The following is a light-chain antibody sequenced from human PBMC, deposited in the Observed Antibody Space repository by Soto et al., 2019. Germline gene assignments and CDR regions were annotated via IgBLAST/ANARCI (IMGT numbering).Light chain of an antibody. J-gene: IGKJ3*01. CDR3: QQANSFLLT. V-gene: IGKV1-12*01. Sequence: DIQMTQSPASVSASVGDRVTITCRASQDISSYLAWYQQKPGKAPKLLIYAASSLESGVPSRFSGSGSGTDFTLTISSLHPEDLATYYCQQANSFLLTFGPGTKVDIK. CDR1: QDISSY. CDR2: AAS.